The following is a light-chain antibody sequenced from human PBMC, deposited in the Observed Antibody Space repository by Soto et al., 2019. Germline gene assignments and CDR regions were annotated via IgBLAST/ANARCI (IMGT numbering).Light chain of an antibody. Sequence: EIVLTQSPGTLSLSPGEKATLSCRASQSVSNNYLAWYQQMPGQAPRLLIYGASTRATGIPDRFSGSGSGTDFALTISRLEPEDSALYYCQQYLTSPTWTFGQGTKVEI. CDR1: QSVSNNY. CDR3: QQYLTSPTWT. V-gene: IGKV3-20*01. CDR2: GAS. J-gene: IGKJ1*01.